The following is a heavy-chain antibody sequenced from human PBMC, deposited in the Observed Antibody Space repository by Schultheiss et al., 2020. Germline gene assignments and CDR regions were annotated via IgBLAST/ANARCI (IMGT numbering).Heavy chain of an antibody. CDR3: AREGLDYYDSSGYFDFDY. CDR1: GFTFSSYA. V-gene: IGHV3-23*01. J-gene: IGHJ4*02. CDR2: LTGGGATT. Sequence: GGSLRLSCAASGFTFSSYAMTWVRQAPGKGLEWVSALTGGGATTYYAESVKGRFTISRDNAKNSLYLQMNSLRAEDTAVYYCAREGLDYYDSSGYFDFDYWGQGTLVTVSS. D-gene: IGHD3-22*01.